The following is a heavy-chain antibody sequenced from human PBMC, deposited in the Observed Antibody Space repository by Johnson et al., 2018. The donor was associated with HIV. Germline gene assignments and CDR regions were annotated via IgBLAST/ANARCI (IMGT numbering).Heavy chain of an antibody. CDR2: ISGSGGNT. V-gene: IGHV3-23*04. Sequence: VQLVESGGGLVQPGRSLRLSCAASGFTFDDYTMHWVRQAPGKGLEWVSAISGSGGNTYYADSVKGRFTISRDNSKNTLYLQMNSLRAEDTAVYYCAKDQWSSSWTKDAFDIWGQGTMVTVSS. J-gene: IGHJ3*02. CDR3: AKDQWSSSWTKDAFDI. CDR1: GFTFDDYT. D-gene: IGHD6-13*01.